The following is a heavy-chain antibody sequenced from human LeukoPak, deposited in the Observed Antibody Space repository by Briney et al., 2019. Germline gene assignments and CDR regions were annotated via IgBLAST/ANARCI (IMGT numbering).Heavy chain of an antibody. Sequence: ASVKVSCKASGYTFTGYYMHWVRQAPGQGLEWMGWINPNSGGTNYAQKFQGRVTMTRDTSISTAYMELSRLRSDDTAVYYCARSYGSGSYYNPHDYSGQGTLVTVSS. D-gene: IGHD3-10*01. V-gene: IGHV1-2*02. CDR3: ARSYGSGSYYNPHDY. CDR2: INPNSGGT. J-gene: IGHJ4*02. CDR1: GYTFTGYY.